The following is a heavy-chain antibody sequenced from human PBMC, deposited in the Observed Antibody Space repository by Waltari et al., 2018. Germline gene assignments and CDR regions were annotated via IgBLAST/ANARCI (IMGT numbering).Heavy chain of an antibody. Sequence: QVQLQESGPGLVKPSQTLSLTCTVSGGSISSGSYYWSWIRQPAGKGLEWIGRIYTSGRTNYNPSLNSRVTISVDTSKNQFSLKLSSVTAADTAVYYCASTVEMATTHQWIGLYNWFDPWGQGTLVTVSS. V-gene: IGHV4-61*02. CDR2: IYTSGRT. CDR1: GGSISSGSYY. D-gene: IGHD1-1*01. CDR3: ASTVEMATTHQWIGLYNWFDP. J-gene: IGHJ5*02.